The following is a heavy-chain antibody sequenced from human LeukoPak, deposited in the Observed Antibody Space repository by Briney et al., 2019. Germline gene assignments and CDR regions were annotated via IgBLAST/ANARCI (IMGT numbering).Heavy chain of an antibody. CDR1: GGSISSYY. Sequence: SETLSLTCTVSGGSISSYYWSWIRQPPGKGLEWIGYIYYSGSTNYNPSLKSRVTISVDTSKNQFSLKLSSVTAADTAVYYCARELAATVSWLDPWGQGTLVTVSS. J-gene: IGHJ5*02. D-gene: IGHD2-15*01. CDR3: ARELAATVSWLDP. CDR2: IYYSGST. V-gene: IGHV4-59*01.